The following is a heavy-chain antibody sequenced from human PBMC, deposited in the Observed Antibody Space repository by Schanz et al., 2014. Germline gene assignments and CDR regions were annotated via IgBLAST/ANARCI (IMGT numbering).Heavy chain of an antibody. D-gene: IGHD5-18*01. J-gene: IGHJ6*02. CDR1: GFAFDTYW. CDR3: TTGGRRGYSHYFYGMDV. Sequence: EVQLVESGGGLVQPGGSLRLSCAASGFAFDTYWMSWVRQAPGKGLEWVGRIKTKTDGGTTDYAAPVKGRFTISRDDSTNTLYLQMNSLKTEDTAVYYCTTGGRRGYSHYFYGMDVWGQGTTVTVSS. CDR2: IKTKTDGGTT. V-gene: IGHV3-15*01.